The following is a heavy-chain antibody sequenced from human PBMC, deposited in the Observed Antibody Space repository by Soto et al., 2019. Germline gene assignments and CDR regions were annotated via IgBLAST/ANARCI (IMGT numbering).Heavy chain of an antibody. CDR2: IYYSGST. Sequence: SETLSLTCTVSGGSISSYYWSWIRQPPGKGLEWIGYIYYSGSTNYNPSLKSRVTISVDTSKNQFSLKLSSVTAADTAVYYCARTGYNWNDGVSFDPWGQGTLVTVSS. CDR3: ARTGYNWNDGVSFDP. J-gene: IGHJ5*02. V-gene: IGHV4-59*01. CDR1: GGSISSYY. D-gene: IGHD1-1*01.